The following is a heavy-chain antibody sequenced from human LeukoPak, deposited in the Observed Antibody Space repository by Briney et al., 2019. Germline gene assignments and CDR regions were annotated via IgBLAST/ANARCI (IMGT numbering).Heavy chain of an antibody. V-gene: IGHV4-59*01. CDR2: IDYSGSS. CDR3: ARFQNGYSYGLYYFDT. J-gene: IGHJ4*02. Sequence: PSETLSLTCTVSGGSINSYYWSWIRQSPEKGLEWIAYIDYSGSSNYNPSLKRRVSISIDTSKNQFSLRLTSVTAADTAVYYCARFQNGYSYGLYYFDTWGQGTLVTVSS. D-gene: IGHD5-18*01. CDR1: GGSINSYY.